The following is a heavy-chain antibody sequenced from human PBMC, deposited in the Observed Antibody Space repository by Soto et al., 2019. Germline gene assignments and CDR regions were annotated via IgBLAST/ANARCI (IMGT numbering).Heavy chain of an antibody. D-gene: IGHD3-16*02. J-gene: IGHJ4*02. CDR2: IWSDGSNK. Sequence: QVQLVESGGGVVQPGRSLRLSCAASGFTFSSYGMHWVRQAPGKGLEWVAVIWSDGSNKYYADSVKGRLTISRDNSKNTLYLPMNSLRAEDTAVYYCARGQYYDYIWGSYRSTYYFDYWGQGTLVNVSS. CDR3: ARGQYYDYIWGSYRSTYYFDY. V-gene: IGHV3-33*01. CDR1: GFTFSSYG.